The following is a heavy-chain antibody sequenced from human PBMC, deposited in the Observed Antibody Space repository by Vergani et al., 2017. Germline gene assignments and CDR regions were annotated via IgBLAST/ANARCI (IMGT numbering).Heavy chain of an antibody. CDR1: GFTFSSYA. CDR2: TWYDGNNK. CDR3: ARDLRLLYNRFDP. J-gene: IGHJ5*02. Sequence: VQLVESGGGLVQPGGSLRLSCAASGFTFSSYAMHWVRQAPGKGLEWVAVTWYDGNNKQYADSVKGRFTISRDNSKSTMYLQMNSLRDEDTGVYYCARDLRLLYNRFDPWGQGTLVTVSS. D-gene: IGHD1-14*01. V-gene: IGHV3-33*08.